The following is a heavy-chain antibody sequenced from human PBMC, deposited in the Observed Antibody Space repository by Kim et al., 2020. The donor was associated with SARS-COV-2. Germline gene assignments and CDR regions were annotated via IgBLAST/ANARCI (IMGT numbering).Heavy chain of an antibody. Sequence: YADSVTGRFTISRDKSKNTLYLQMSSLRVEDTAVYYCAKDTTVTTYYFDYWGQGTLVTVSS. V-gene: IGHV3-23*01. D-gene: IGHD4-17*01. J-gene: IGHJ4*02. CDR3: AKDTTVTTYYFDY.